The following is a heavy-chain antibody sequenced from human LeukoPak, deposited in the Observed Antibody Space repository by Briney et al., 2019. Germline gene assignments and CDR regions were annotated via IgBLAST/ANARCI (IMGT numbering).Heavy chain of an antibody. Sequence: PGGSLRLSCAASGFTFSDYYMSWIRQAPGKGLEWVSYISSSGSTIYYADSVKGRFTISRDNAKNSLYLQMNSLRAEDTAVYYCARDREYYYDSSGYYPEGFDPWGQGTLVTVSS. CDR3: ARDREYYYDSSGYYPEGFDP. CDR2: ISSSGSTI. D-gene: IGHD3-22*01. V-gene: IGHV3-11*01. J-gene: IGHJ5*02. CDR1: GFTFSDYY.